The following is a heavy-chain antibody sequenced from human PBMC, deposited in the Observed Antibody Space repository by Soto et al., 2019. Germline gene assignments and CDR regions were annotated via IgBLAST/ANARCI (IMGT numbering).Heavy chain of an antibody. D-gene: IGHD3-10*01. CDR3: AKDPDPYFYASGEDHLDS. J-gene: IGHJ4*02. Sequence: EVQLLESGGSLVQHGGSLRLSCAASGFTFSRHAMSWVRQAPGKGLEWVSGIRGSGGNTFYADSVKGRFTISRDNSKNPLYLQMNTVRVEDTAVYYCAKDPDPYFYASGEDHLDSWGKGTLVTVSS. CDR2: IRGSGGNT. V-gene: IGHV3-23*01. CDR1: GFTFSRHA.